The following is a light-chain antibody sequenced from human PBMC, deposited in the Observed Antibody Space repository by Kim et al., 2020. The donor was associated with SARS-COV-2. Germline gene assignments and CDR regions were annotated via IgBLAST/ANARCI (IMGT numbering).Light chain of an antibody. Sequence: DIQMTQSPSTLSASVGDRVTITCRASQTIGSWLAWYQQKPGKAPKLLIYKASSLESGVPSRFSGSGSGTEFILTISSLQPDDFATYYCQQYNSYSRTFGQGTKVDIK. V-gene: IGKV1-5*03. J-gene: IGKJ1*01. CDR1: QTIGSW. CDR3: QQYNSYSRT. CDR2: KAS.